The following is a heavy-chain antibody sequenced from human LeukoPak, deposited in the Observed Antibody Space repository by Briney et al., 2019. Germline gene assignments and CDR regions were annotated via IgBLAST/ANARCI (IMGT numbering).Heavy chain of an antibody. V-gene: IGHV1-2*02. Sequence: ASVKVSCKASRYTFTGYYMHWVRQATRQGREWMGWINPKRGGPNYPPQSQGRVPMTRDTSISTAYLELSRLRSDEPALFYFARDFNTPVRLGGEDWGERTLVTLSS. CDR1: RYTFTGYY. J-gene: IGHJ4*02. D-gene: IGHD3-16*01. CDR2: INPKRGGP. CDR3: ARDFNTPVRLGGED.